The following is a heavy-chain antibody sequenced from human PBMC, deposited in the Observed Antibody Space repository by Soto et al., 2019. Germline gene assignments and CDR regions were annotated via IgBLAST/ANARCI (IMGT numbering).Heavy chain of an antibody. Sequence: QVQLVQSGAEVKKPGASVKVSCEASGYTFTSYSIHWVRQAPGQGLEWMGRITPSDGRTTYAQNFQGSVTMTRDTSTSTVYMELSSLRSEDTAMYYCARDPVGYCSGGRCYMLDYWGQGSLVTVSS. D-gene: IGHD2-15*01. CDR1: GYTFTSYS. CDR2: ITPSDGRT. CDR3: ARDPVGYCSGGRCYMLDY. V-gene: IGHV1-46*01. J-gene: IGHJ4*02.